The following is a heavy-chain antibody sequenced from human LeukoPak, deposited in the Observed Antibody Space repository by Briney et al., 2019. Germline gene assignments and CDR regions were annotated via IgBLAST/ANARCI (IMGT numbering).Heavy chain of an antibody. D-gene: IGHD2-15*01. V-gene: IGHV3-11*01. Sequence: GGSLRLSCVACGFTFSDYYMSWIRQAPGRGLEWASDISGSGSDLYYADSVKGRSTISRDNAKNSLYLQMNSLRAEDTAVYYCARSVGYYYTMDVWGQGTTVTVSS. J-gene: IGHJ6*02. CDR2: ISGSGSDL. CDR1: GFTFSDYY. CDR3: ARSVGYYYTMDV.